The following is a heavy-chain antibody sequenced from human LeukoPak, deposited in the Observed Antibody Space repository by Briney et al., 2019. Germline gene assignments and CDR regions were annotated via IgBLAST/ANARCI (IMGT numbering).Heavy chain of an antibody. Sequence: SETLSLTCIVSGGSISSSRDYWAWIRQPPGKGLEWIANIYYSGSTYYSPSLKSRVIISVDTSKNQFSLKLSSVTAADTAVYYCAKRYCSSTTCYDDRGAFDYWGQGTLVTVSS. D-gene: IGHD2-2*01. CDR3: AKRYCSSTTCYDDRGAFDY. CDR1: GGSISSSRDY. CDR2: IYYSGST. V-gene: IGHV4-39*01. J-gene: IGHJ4*02.